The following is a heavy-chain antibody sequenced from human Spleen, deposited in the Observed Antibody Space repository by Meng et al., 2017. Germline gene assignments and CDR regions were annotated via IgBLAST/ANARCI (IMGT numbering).Heavy chain of an antibody. D-gene: IGHD2-2*01. Sequence: GVLRLSCAASGFTFSSYEMNWVRQAPGKGLEWVSYISSSGSTIYYADSVKGRFTISRDNAKNSLYLQMNSLRAEDTAVYYCASVVVVPGPNGMDVWGQGTTVTVSS. CDR1: GFTFSSYE. V-gene: IGHV3-48*03. CDR2: ISSSGSTI. J-gene: IGHJ6*02. CDR3: ASVVVVPGPNGMDV.